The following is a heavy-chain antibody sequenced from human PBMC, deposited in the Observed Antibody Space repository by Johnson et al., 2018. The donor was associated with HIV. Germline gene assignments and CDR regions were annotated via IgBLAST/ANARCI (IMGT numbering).Heavy chain of an antibody. J-gene: IGHJ3*01. Sequence: VQLVESGGGLVQPGRSLRLSCTASGFTFSSYWMSWVRQAPGKGLEWVANIKQDGSEKYYVDSVKGRFTISRDNAKNSLYLQMNSLRAEDTAVYYCARGGLLWFGHPADWGQGTMVTVSS. CDR3: ARGGLLWFGHPAD. CDR1: GFTFSSYW. CDR2: IKQDGSEK. D-gene: IGHD3-10*01. V-gene: IGHV3-7*01.